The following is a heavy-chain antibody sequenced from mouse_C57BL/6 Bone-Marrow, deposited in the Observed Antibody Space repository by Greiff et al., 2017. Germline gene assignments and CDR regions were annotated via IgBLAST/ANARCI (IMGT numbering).Heavy chain of an antibody. CDR2: IDPSDSYT. CDR1: GYTFTSYW. V-gene: IGHV1-50*01. J-gene: IGHJ3*01. D-gene: IGHD2-3*01. CDR3: SSDGYFAWFAY. Sequence: QVQLQQPGAELVKPGASVKLSCKASGYTFTSYWMQWVKQRPGQGLEWIGEIDPSDSYTNYNPKFKGKATLTVDTSSSTAYMQLSSLTSEDSAVYACSSDGYFAWFAYWGQGTLVTVSA.